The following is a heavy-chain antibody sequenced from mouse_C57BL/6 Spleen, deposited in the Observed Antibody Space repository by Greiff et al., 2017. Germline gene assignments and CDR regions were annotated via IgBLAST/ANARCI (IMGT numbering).Heavy chain of an antibody. J-gene: IGHJ3*01. CDR1: GFTFSDYG. D-gene: IGHD2-1*01. CDR2: ISSGSSTI. CDR3: ARGKVYGNYPFAY. Sequence: EVKVVESGGGLVKPGGSLKLSCAASGFTFSDYGMHWVRQAPEKGLEWVAYISSGSSTIYYADTVKGRFTISRDNAKNTLFLQMTSLRSEDTAMYYCARGKVYGNYPFAYWGQGTLVTVSA. V-gene: IGHV5-17*01.